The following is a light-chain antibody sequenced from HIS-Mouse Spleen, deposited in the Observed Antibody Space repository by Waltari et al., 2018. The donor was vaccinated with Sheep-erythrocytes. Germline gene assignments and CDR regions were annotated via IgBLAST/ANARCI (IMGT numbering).Light chain of an antibody. Sequence: QSALTQPRSVSGSPGQSVTISCTGTSSDVGGYNYVSWYQQHPGKAPKLMIYEVSKRPSGVPDRFSGSKSGNTASLTVSGLQAEDEAEYYCSSYAGSNNWVFGGGTKLTVL. CDR1: SSDVGGYNY. CDR3: SSYAGSNNWV. J-gene: IGLJ3*02. CDR2: EVS. V-gene: IGLV2-8*01.